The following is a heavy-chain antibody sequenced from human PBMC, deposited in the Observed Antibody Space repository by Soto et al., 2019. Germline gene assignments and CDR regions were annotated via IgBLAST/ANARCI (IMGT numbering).Heavy chain of an antibody. D-gene: IGHD2-2*01. J-gene: IGHJ5*02. CDR3: AKYTVVVVPAVIHNWFEP. V-gene: IGHV3-48*01. CDR1: GFTFSSYS. Sequence: AGSLRLSCAASGFTFSSYSMNWVRQAPGKGLEWVSYISSSSSTIYYADSVKGRFTISRDNAKNSLHLQMNSLRAEDTAVYLCAKYTVVVVPAVIHNWFEPWGQGTQVTVSS. CDR2: ISSSSSTI.